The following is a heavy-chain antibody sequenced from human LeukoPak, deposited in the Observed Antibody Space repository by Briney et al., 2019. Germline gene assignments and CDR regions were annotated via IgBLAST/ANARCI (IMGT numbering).Heavy chain of an antibody. V-gene: IGHV2-5*02. D-gene: IGHD6-19*01. Sequence: SGPTLVNPTQTLTLTCTFSGFSLSTSGVGVGWIRQSPGKALEWLAVIYWDDDKRYSPSLKTRLTITKDTSKNQAVLTMTNMDPVDTATYYCAHTPWLDYFDYWGQGTLVTVSS. J-gene: IGHJ4*02. CDR3: AHTPWLDYFDY. CDR1: GFSLSTSGVG. CDR2: IYWDDDK.